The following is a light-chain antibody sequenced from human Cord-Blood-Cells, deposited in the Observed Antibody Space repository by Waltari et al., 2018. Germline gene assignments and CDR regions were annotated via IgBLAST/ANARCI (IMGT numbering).Light chain of an antibody. CDR3: SSYTSSSTLV. J-gene: IGLJ2*01. Sequence: QSALTQPPSVSGSPGQSVTISCPGTSSDVGSSNRVSWYQQHPGTAPKLMIDEVSNRPSGVPDRFSGSKSGNTAALTISGLQAEDEADYYCSSYTSSSTLVFGGGTKPTVL. V-gene: IGLV2-18*02. CDR2: EVS. CDR1: SSDVGSSNR.